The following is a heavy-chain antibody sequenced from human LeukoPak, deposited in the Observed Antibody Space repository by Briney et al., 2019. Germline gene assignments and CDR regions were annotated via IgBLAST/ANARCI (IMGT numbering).Heavy chain of an antibody. J-gene: IGHJ4*02. Sequence: ASVKVSCKAPGYTFTGYYMHWVRQAPGQGLEWMGWINPNSGGTNYAQKFQGRVTMTRDTSISTAYMELSRLRSDDTAVYYCARYGQQLVLRFDYWGQGTLVTVSS. CDR3: ARYGQQLVLRFDY. CDR2: INPNSGGT. CDR1: GYTFTGYY. D-gene: IGHD6-13*01. V-gene: IGHV1-2*02.